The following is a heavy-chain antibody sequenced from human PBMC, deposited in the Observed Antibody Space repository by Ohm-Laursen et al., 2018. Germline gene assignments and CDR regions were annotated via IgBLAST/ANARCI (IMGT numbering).Heavy chain of an antibody. CDR1: GFTFSSYA. CDR2: ISDSGGST. V-gene: IGHV3-23*01. CDR3: AKDSRAVVSHHYFDY. J-gene: IGHJ4*02. Sequence: SLRLSCSASGFTFSSYAMSWVRQAPGKGLEWVSVISDSGGSTNYADSVKGRFTISRDNSKNALYLQMSSLRAEDTAVYYCAKDSRAVVSHHYFDYWGQGTQVTVSS. D-gene: IGHD3-22*01.